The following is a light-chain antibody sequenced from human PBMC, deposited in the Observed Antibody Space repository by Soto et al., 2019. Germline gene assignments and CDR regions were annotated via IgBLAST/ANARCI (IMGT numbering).Light chain of an antibody. V-gene: IGKV3-11*01. Sequence: EIVLTQSPATLSLSPGDRATLSCRASQSVSTYLAWYRQRPGQAPRLLISDASNRATGVPARFTGSGSGTDFTLTISSLEPEDFALYYCQQRSNWPWTFGQGAKVDIK. J-gene: IGKJ1*01. CDR1: QSVSTY. CDR3: QQRSNWPWT. CDR2: DAS.